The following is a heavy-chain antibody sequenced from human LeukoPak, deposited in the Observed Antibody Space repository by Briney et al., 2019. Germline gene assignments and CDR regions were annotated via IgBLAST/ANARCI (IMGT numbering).Heavy chain of an antibody. V-gene: IGHV1-18*01. CDR1: GYMFTSFS. J-gene: IGHJ4*02. CDR3: ARVGRGYSYGIDY. Sequence: ASVKVSCKASGYMFTSFSISWVRQAPGQGLEWMGWISAYNSNTNYAQKLQGRVTMTTDTSTSTAYMELRSLRSDDTAVYYCARVGRGYSYGIDYWGQGTLVTVSS. CDR2: ISAYNSNT. D-gene: IGHD5-18*01.